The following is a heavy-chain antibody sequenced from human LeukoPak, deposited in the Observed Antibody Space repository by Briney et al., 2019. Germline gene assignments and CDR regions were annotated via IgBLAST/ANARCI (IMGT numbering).Heavy chain of an antibody. D-gene: IGHD3-10*01. V-gene: IGHV3-53*01. CDR2: IYSGGST. J-gene: IGHJ4*02. CDR1: GSTVSSNY. CDR3: ARGDPFGSGPSPAYFDY. Sequence: GGSLRLSCAASGSTVSSNYMSWVRQAPGKGLEWVSVIYSGGSTYYADSVKGRFTISRDNSKNTLYLQMNSLRAEDTAVYYCARGDPFGSGPSPAYFDYWGQGTLVTVSS.